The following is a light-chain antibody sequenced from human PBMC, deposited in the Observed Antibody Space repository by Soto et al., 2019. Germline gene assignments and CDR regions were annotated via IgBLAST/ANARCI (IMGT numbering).Light chain of an antibody. Sequence: ERVMTQSPATLSLSPGERATLSCRASQSVSSNVAWYQQIPGQTPRLLIYGASTRATGIPVRFSGSGSGTEFTLTISSLQSEDFAVYYCHQYDDGPYTFGQGTK. CDR2: GAS. CDR1: QSVSSN. CDR3: HQYDDGPYT. J-gene: IGKJ2*01. V-gene: IGKV3-15*01.